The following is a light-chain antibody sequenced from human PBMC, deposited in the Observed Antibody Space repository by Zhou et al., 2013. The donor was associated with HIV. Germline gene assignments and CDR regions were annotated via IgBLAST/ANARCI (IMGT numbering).Light chain of an antibody. CDR2: DAS. J-gene: IGKJ4*01. V-gene: IGKV1-39*01. CDR3: QQANSFLGLT. CDR1: QKITTY. Sequence: DIQMTQSPSSLSASVGDRVTFTCRSSQKITTYLNWYQQRPGKAPQLLIYDASRLQTGVPSRFSGSGSGTEFTLTISSLQPEDFATYYCQQANSFLGLTFGGGTKVEIK.